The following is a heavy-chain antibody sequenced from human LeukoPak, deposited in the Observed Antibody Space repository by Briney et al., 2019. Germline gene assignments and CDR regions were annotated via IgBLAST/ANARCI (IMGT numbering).Heavy chain of an antibody. CDR3: ARVTLKYYYDSSGYQSNILFDY. CDR2: IYYSGST. D-gene: IGHD3-22*01. J-gene: IGHJ4*02. CDR1: GGSISSYY. V-gene: IGHV4-59*08. Sequence: PSETLSLTCTVSGGSISSYYWSWIRQPPGKGLEWIGYIYYSGSTNYNPSLKSRVTISVDTSKNQFSLKLSSVTAADTAVYYCARVTLKYYYDSSGYQSNILFDYWGQGTLVTVSS.